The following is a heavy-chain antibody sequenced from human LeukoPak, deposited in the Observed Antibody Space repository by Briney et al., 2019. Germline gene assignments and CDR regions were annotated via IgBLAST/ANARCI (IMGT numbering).Heavy chain of an antibody. Sequence: GGSLRLSCTASGFIFSSYAMSWVRQAPVKGLEWVSAISGSGGNTYYADSVKGRFTISRDDARNSLYLQMNSLRAEDTALYYCARMSGSRLPGYWGQGTLVTVSS. J-gene: IGHJ4*02. D-gene: IGHD3-3*01. CDR3: ARMSGSRLPGY. V-gene: IGHV3-23*01. CDR1: GFIFSSYA. CDR2: ISGSGGNT.